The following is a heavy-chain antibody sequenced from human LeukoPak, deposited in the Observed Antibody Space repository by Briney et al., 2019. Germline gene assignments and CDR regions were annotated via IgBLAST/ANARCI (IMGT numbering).Heavy chain of an antibody. CDR3: ARDYARPQAYYGMDV. V-gene: IGHV4-31*03. J-gene: IGHJ6*02. CDR2: IYYRHST. D-gene: IGHD3-16*01. CDR1: VRPNSSGGYY. Sequence: TLSLTYTFTVRPNSSGGYYCNCIRQHPGNGLKRIEHIYYRHSTYYNPSLKSRDTISVDTSKNPFSLKLSSVPAAGTAVYYCARDYARPQAYYGMDVWGQGTTVTVSS.